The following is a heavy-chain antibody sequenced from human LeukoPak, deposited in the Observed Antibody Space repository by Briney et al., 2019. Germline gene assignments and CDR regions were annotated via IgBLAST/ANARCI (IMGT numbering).Heavy chain of an antibody. D-gene: IGHD3-22*01. Sequence: PGGSLRLSCAASGFTLRTYSMNWVRQAPGKGLEWVSYISSSSSTIYYADSVKGRFTISRDNAKNSLFLQMNSLRAEDTALYYCAKGWAYYYDSSGYFIDYWGQGTLVTVSS. CDR1: GFTLRTYS. V-gene: IGHV3-48*04. J-gene: IGHJ4*02. CDR2: ISSSSSTI. CDR3: AKGWAYYYDSSGYFIDY.